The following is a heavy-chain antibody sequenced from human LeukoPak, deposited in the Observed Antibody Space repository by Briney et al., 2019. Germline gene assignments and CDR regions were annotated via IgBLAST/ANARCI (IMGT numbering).Heavy chain of an antibody. CDR1: VGSFRGYY. V-gene: IGHV4-34*01. D-gene: IGHD4-17*01. J-gene: IGHJ4*02. CDR3: ARGTSYGDYFSLPPPPFDY. CDR2: INHIGST. Sequence: SDTLSLTRSVYVGSFRGYYWSWIRPPLATAPQCLGVINHIGSTNYNPSLYSRLPISIDPSKNQFSLKLSSVTAADTSVYSCARGTSYGDYFSLPPPPFDYWGQGTLVTVPS.